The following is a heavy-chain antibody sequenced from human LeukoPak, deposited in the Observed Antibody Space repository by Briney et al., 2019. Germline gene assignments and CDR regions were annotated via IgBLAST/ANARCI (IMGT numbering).Heavy chain of an antibody. CDR2: ISSSSSYI. CDR3: ARVPAAMIGHFDY. J-gene: IGHJ4*02. V-gene: IGHV3-21*01. Sequence: PGGSLRLSCVASGFTFSSRDWMTWVRQAPGKGLEWVSSISSSSSYIYYADSVKGRFTISRDNAKNSLYLQMNSLRAEDTAVYYCARVPAAMIGHFDYWGQGTLVTVSS. D-gene: IGHD2-2*01. CDR1: GFTFSSRDW.